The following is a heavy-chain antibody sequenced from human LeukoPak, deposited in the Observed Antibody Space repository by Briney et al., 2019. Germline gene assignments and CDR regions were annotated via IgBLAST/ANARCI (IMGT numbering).Heavy chain of an antibody. D-gene: IGHD5-12*01. V-gene: IGHV4-30-2*01. Sequence: PSQTLSLTCTVSGDSLFSIIYYGSWIRQPPGKGLEWIVYIYHSGSTYYNESLKSRVTMSVDVSKNQLSLELNSVTAADTAVYYCARVGSGRLDDWGQGTRVIVSS. CDR1: GDSLFSIIYY. CDR2: IYHSGST. CDR3: ARVGSGRLDD. J-gene: IGHJ4*02.